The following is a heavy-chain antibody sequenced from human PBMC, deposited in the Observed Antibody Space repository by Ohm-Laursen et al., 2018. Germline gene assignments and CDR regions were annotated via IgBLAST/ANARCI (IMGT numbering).Heavy chain of an antibody. CDR2: INPNSGNT. CDR1: GYTFTGYY. CDR3: ARALGGYPISYYYGMDV. Sequence: SVKVSCKAAGYTFTGYYIHWVRQAPGQGLEWMGRINPNSGNTGYAQKFQGRVTMTRNTSISTAYMELSSLRSEDTAVYYCARALGGYPISYYYGMDVWGQGATVTVSS. V-gene: IGHV1-8*02. D-gene: IGHD7-27*01. J-gene: IGHJ6*02.